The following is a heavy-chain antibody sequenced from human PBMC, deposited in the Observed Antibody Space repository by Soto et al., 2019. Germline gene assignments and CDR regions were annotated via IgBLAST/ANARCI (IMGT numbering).Heavy chain of an antibody. J-gene: IGHJ5*02. Sequence: SETLSLTCVVSSYSISSGFFWAWIRQPPGKGLEWVGSIYHTGDTHYNPSLRSQVSMSVDTSKNHFSLRLTYLTAADTAVYFCARDTNSLDLWGQGILVTVS. CDR1: SYSISSGFF. CDR3: ARDTNSLDL. V-gene: IGHV4-38-2*02. CDR2: IYHTGDT. D-gene: IGHD2-8*01.